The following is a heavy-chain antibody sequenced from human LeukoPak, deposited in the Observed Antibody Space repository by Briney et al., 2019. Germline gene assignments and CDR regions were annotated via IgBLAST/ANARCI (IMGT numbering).Heavy chain of an antibody. D-gene: IGHD3-10*01. CDR3: ARGAITMVRGVIETSYYYYMDV. CDR2: IYNSGSI. CDR1: ADSFITSSHY. V-gene: IGHV4-39*07. J-gene: IGHJ6*03. Sequence: SETLSLTCTVSADSFITSSHYWGWIRQPPGKGLEWIGSIYNSGSIYYNPSLKSRVTISVDTSKNQFSLKLSSVTAADTAVYYCARGAITMVRGVIETSYYYYMDVWGKGTTVTISS.